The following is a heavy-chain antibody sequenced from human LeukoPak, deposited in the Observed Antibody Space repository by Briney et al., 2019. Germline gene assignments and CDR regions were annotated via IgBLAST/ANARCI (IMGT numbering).Heavy chain of an antibody. CDR2: ISAYNGNT. CDR3: ARDELSVITMVRGVNWFDP. V-gene: IGHV1-18*01. D-gene: IGHD3-10*01. CDR1: GYTFTSYG. J-gene: IGHJ5*02. Sequence: ASVKVSCKASGYTFTSYGISWVRQAPGQGLEWMGWISAYNGNTNYAQKLQGRVTMTTDTSTSTAYMELRSLRSDDTAVYYCARDELSVITMVRGVNWFDPWGQGTLVTVSS.